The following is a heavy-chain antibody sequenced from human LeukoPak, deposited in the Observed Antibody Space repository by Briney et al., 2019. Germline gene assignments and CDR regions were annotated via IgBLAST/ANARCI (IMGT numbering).Heavy chain of an antibody. Sequence: SETLSLTCTVSGGSISSGDYYWSWIRQPPGTGLEWIGYIYYSGSTYYNPSLKSRVTISVDTSKNQSSLKLSSVTAADTAVYYCARDDGFVDYWGQGTLVTVSS. CDR2: IYYSGST. V-gene: IGHV4-30-4*01. J-gene: IGHJ4*02. D-gene: IGHD3-10*01. CDR1: GGSISSGDYY. CDR3: ARDDGFVDY.